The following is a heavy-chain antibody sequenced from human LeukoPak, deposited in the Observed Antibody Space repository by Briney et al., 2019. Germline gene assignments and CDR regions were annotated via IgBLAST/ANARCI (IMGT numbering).Heavy chain of an antibody. CDR1: GGSFSGYY. V-gene: IGHV4-34*01. Sequence: SEILSLTCAVYGGSFSGYYWSWIRQPPGKGLEWIGEINHSGSTNYNPSLKSRVTISVDTSKNQFSLKLSSVTAADTAVYYCASPLSSYSSSWTNWFDPWGQGTLVTVSS. D-gene: IGHD6-13*01. CDR3: ASPLSSYSSSWTNWFDP. CDR2: INHSGST. J-gene: IGHJ5*02.